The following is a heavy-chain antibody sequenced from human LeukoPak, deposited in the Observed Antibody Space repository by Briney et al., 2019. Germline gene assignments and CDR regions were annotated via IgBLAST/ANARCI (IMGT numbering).Heavy chain of an antibody. CDR1: GYTFTSYG. Sequence: GASVKVSCKASGYTFTSYGISWVRQAPGQGLEWMGWISAYNGNTNYAQKLQGRVTMTRNTSISTAYMELSSLRSEDTAVYYCARGAAPYDYVRGSYQPENWFDPWGQGTLVTVSS. J-gene: IGHJ5*02. CDR2: ISAYNGNT. V-gene: IGHV1-18*01. CDR3: ARGAAPYDYVRGSYQPENWFDP. D-gene: IGHD3-16*02.